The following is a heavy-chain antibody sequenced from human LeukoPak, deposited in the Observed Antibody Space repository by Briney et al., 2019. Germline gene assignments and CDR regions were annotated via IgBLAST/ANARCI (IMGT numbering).Heavy chain of an antibody. J-gene: IGHJ4*02. CDR1: GGSISSYY. CDR3: ARAGNYPPLVDY. D-gene: IGHD4-11*01. Sequence: PSETLSLTCTVSGGSISSYYWSWIRQPPGKGLEWIGYIYYSGSTNYNPSLKSRVTISVDTSKNQFSLKLSSVTAADKAVYYCARAGNYPPLVDYWGQGTLVTVSS. V-gene: IGHV4-59*01. CDR2: IYYSGST.